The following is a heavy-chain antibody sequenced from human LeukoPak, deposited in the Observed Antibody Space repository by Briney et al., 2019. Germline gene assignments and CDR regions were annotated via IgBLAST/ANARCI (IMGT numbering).Heavy chain of an antibody. Sequence: GGSLRLSCAASGFTFNTYGMSWVRQAPGKGLEWVSAISGSGGSTYYADSVKGRFTISRDNSKKMLYLQMNSLRAEDTAVYYCAKPQEPYSSSWLDYWGQGTLVTVSS. CDR2: ISGSGGST. CDR1: GFTFNTYG. V-gene: IGHV3-23*01. J-gene: IGHJ4*02. CDR3: AKPQEPYSSSWLDY. D-gene: IGHD6-13*01.